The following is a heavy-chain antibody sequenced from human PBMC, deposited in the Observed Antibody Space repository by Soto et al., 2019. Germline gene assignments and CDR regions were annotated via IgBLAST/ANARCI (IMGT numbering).Heavy chain of an antibody. Sequence: TLARTCAVSGVTVSSDAYYGSWIRQPPGKGLEWIGNIYHTGSTYYSPSLKSRVDISLDRSTNQFSLRLSSVTAADTAVYYCARYSFSGTKWSKFDYWGQGTLVTVYS. J-gene: IGHJ4*02. CDR2: IYHTGST. CDR3: ARYSFSGTKWSKFDY. D-gene: IGHD1-26*01. CDR1: GVTVSSDAYY. V-gene: IGHV4-31*11.